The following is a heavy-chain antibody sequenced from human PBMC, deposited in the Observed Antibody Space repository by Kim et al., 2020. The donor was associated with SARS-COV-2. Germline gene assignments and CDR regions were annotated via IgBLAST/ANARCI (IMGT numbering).Heavy chain of an antibody. J-gene: IGHJ4*02. D-gene: IGHD3-9*01. CDR2: ISGSGGST. CDR1: GFTFSSYA. Sequence: GGSLRLSCAASGFTFSSYAMSWVRQAPGKGLEWVSAISGSGGSTYYAESVKGRFTISRDNSKNTLYLQMNSLRAEDTAVYYCAKDLGDYDILTGYLFDYLGQGTLVTVAS. V-gene: IGHV3-23*01. CDR3: AKDLGDYDILTGYLFDY.